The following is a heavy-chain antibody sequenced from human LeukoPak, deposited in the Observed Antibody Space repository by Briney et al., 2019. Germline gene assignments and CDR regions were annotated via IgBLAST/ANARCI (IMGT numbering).Heavy chain of an antibody. V-gene: IGHV3-23*01. CDR1: GFTFSSYA. J-gene: IGHJ4*02. Sequence: GGSLRLSCAASGFTFSSYAMSWVRQAPGKGLEWVSAISGSGGGTYYADSVKGRFTISRDNSRNTLYLQMNSLRAEDTAVYYCAKDSSSSHFDYWGQGTLVTVSS. D-gene: IGHD6-6*01. CDR2: ISGSGGGT. CDR3: AKDSSSSHFDY.